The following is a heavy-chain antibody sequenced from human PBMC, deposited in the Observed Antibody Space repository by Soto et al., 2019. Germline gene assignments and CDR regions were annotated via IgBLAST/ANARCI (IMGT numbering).Heavy chain of an antibody. V-gene: IGHV3-23*01. D-gene: IGHD3-22*01. CDR1: GFTFNYYA. Sequence: GGSLRLSCEASGFTFNYYAIAWLRQAPGKGLEWVSGITSSGAAYYADSVKGRFTISRDNSKNTLYLQMNSLRAEDTAVYYCAKGESSVSARDFDPWGQGTLVTVSS. CDR2: ITSSGAA. J-gene: IGHJ5*02. CDR3: AKGESSVSARDFDP.